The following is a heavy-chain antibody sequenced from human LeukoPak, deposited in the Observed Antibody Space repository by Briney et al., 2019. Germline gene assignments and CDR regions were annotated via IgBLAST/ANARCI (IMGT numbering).Heavy chain of an antibody. CDR3: AREGQWLVRGYYYMDV. V-gene: IGHV4-61*02. CDR1: GGSISSGSYY. Sequence: SETLSLTCTVSGGSISSGSYYWSWIRQPAGKGLEWIGGIYTSGSTNYNPSLKSRVTMSVDTSKNQFSLKLSSVTAADTAVYYCAREGQWLVRGYYYMDVWGKGTTVTVSS. CDR2: IYTSGST. J-gene: IGHJ6*03. D-gene: IGHD6-19*01.